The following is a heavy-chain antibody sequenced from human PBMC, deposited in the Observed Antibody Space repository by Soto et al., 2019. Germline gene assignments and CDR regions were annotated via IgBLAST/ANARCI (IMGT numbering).Heavy chain of an antibody. D-gene: IGHD3-3*01. CDR2: INHSGST. CDR3: ARVYRHYTAG. CDR1: GGSFSGYY. J-gene: IGHJ4*02. Sequence: PLETLSLTCAVYGGSFSGYYWSWIRQPPGKGLEWIGEINHSGSTNYNPSLKSRVTISVDTSKNQFSLKLSSVTAADTAVYYCARVYRHYTAGWGQGTLVTVSS. V-gene: IGHV4-34*01.